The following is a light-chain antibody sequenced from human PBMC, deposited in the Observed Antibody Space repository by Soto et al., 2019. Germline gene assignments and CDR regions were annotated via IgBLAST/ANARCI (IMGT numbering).Light chain of an antibody. CDR3: QQYHAWPLT. Sequence: IVMTQSPATLSVSPGDRATLSCRASQDISSNLAWYQQKPGQAPRLLIYGASTRATGIPARFSGSGSGTVFTLIISSLQSDVFVFYYCQQYHAWPLTFVGGTNLEIQ. J-gene: IGKJ4*01. CDR1: QDISSN. V-gene: IGKV3-15*01. CDR2: GAS.